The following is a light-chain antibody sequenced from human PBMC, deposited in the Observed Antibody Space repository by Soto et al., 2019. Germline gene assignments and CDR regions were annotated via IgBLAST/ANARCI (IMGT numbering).Light chain of an antibody. J-gene: IGKJ4*01. CDR3: QQYGNLPLT. V-gene: IGKV3-20*01. CDR1: QTITT. Sequence: EIVLTQSPGTLSLSPGERATLSCRASQTITTLAWYQRKPGQAPRLLIYRVSSRATGVPDRFSGSGSGTDYTLNISRLEPEDFAVYYCQQYGNLPLTFGGGPKVEIK. CDR2: RVS.